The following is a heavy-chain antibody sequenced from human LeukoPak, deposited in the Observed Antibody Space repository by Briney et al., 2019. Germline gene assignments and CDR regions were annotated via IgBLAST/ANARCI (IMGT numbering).Heavy chain of an antibody. CDR1: GLTFRNYA. V-gene: IGHV3-23*01. CDR2: ISGSGGST. CDR3: AKDGVVVISVFSLFDY. D-gene: IGHD3-22*01. J-gene: IGHJ4*02. Sequence: GGSLRLSCAASGLTFRNYAMSWVRQAPGKGLEWVSAISGSGGSTYYADSVKGRFTISRDNSKNTLYLQMNSLRAEDTAVYYCAKDGVVVISVFSLFDYWGQGTLVTVSS.